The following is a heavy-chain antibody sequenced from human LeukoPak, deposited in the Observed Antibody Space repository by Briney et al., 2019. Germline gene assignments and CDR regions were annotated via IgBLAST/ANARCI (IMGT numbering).Heavy chain of an antibody. V-gene: IGHV3-7*03. CDR1: GFTFSSYW. D-gene: IGHD3-16*02. Sequence: PGGSLRLSCAASGFTFSSYWMSWVRQAPGKGLEWVANIKKDGSEKYYVDSVKGRFTISRDNAKNSPYLHMSSLRAEETAFYCAKGPLPTGFHYWGQGTLVTVSS. CDR3: AKGPLPTGFHY. J-gene: IGHJ4*02. CDR2: IKKDGSEK.